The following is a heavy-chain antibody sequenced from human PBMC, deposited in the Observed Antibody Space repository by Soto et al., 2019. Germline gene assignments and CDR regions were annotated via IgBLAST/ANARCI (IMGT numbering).Heavy chain of an antibody. D-gene: IGHD3-16*01. CDR1: GGSISSYY. Sequence: QVQLQESGPGLVKPSETLSLTCTVSGGSISSYYWSWIRQPPGKGLEWIGYIYYSGSTNYNPSLKICITISVDTSKNQFSLKLSSVTDADTAVYYCASLWGWSVDYWGQGTLVTVSS. CDR2: IYYSGST. J-gene: IGHJ4*02. CDR3: ASLWGWSVDY. V-gene: IGHV4-59*08.